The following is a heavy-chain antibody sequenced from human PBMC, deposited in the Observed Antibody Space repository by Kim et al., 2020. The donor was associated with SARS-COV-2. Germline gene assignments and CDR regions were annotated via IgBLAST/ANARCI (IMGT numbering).Heavy chain of an antibody. CDR2: INPNSGCT. CDR3: ARSGLGSTCYYWMDA. Sequence: ASVKVSCEASGYTFTDYYIHWVREAPGQGLEWLGWINPNSGCTHYAQQFRGRVTMTRDTSISTAYMEVSSLRSDDTAVYYCARSGLGSTCYYWMDAWGQG. V-gene: IGHV1-2*02. D-gene: IGHD3-10*01. CDR1: GYTFTDYY. J-gene: IGHJ6*02.